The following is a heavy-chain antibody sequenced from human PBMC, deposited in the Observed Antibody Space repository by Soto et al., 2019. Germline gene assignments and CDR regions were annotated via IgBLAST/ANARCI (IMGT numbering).Heavy chain of an antibody. D-gene: IGHD3-10*01. V-gene: IGHV3-43*01. CDR2: ISWDGGST. CDR3: AKSFPAFGVLSAYYYGSGSYAFDY. CDR1: GFTFDDYT. J-gene: IGHJ4*02. Sequence: PGGSLRLSCAASGFTFDDYTMHWVRQAPGKGLEWVSLISWDGGSTYYADSVKGRFTISRDNSKNSLYLQMNSLRTEDTALYYCAKSFPAFGVLSAYYYGSGSYAFDYWGQGTLVTVSS.